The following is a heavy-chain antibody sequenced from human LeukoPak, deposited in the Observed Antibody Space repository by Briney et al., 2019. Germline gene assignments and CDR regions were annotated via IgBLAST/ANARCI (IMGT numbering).Heavy chain of an antibody. D-gene: IGHD5-24*01. Sequence: PGGSLRLSCAASGFTFSDYYMSWIRQAPGKGLEWVSYISSSGSTICYADSVKGRFTISRDNAKNSLYLQMNSLRAEDAAVYYCARDSERGRRWIDYWGQGTLVTVSS. V-gene: IGHV3-11*01. CDR2: ISSSGSTI. CDR1: GFTFSDYY. CDR3: ARDSERGRRWIDY. J-gene: IGHJ4*02.